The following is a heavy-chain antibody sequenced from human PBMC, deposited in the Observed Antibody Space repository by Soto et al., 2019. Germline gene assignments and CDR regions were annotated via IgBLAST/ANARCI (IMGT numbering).Heavy chain of an antibody. CDR1: GFTFSSYW. J-gene: IGHJ6*02. D-gene: IGHD3-22*01. Sequence: TGGSLRLSCAASGFTFSSYWMSWVRQAPGKGLEWVANIKQDGSEKYYVDSVKGRFTISRDNAKNSLYLQMNSLRAEDTAVYYCARVYYYDTSGYYPYGMDVWGQGTTVTVSS. CDR2: IKQDGSEK. CDR3: ARVYYYDTSGYYPYGMDV. V-gene: IGHV3-7*03.